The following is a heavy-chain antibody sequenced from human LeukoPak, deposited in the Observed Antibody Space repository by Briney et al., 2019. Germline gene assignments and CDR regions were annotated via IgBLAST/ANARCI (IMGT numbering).Heavy chain of an antibody. Sequence: PSETLSLTCAVYGGSFSGYYWSWIRQPPGKGLEWIGEINHSGSTNYNPSLKGRVTISVDTSKNQFSLKLSSVTAADTAVYYCARAPMPDYWGQGTLVTVSS. J-gene: IGHJ4*02. CDR2: INHSGST. CDR3: ARAPMPDY. V-gene: IGHV4-34*01. D-gene: IGHD2-2*01. CDR1: GGSFSGYY.